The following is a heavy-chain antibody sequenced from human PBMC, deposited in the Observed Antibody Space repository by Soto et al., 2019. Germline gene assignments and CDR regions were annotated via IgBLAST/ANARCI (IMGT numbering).Heavy chain of an antibody. D-gene: IGHD3-22*01. V-gene: IGHV4-39*01. Sequence: SEPMSLTSTVAGGYISGSSYYWGWIRKPPGKGLEWIGSIYYSGSTYYNPSLKSRVTISVDTSKNQFSLKLSSVTAADTAVYYCARSSAVITTLDYFDYWGQGTLVTVS. CDR1: GGYISGSSYY. CDR2: IYYSGST. J-gene: IGHJ4*02. CDR3: ARSSAVITTLDYFDY.